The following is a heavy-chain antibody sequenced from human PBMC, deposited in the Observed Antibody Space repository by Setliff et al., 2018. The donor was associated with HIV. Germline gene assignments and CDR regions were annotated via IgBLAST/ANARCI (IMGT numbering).Heavy chain of an antibody. CDR3: ARYFRDGSYNDY. J-gene: IGHJ4*02. CDR2: ISSSGNTV. CDR1: GFTFSDYE. V-gene: IGHV3-48*03. D-gene: IGHD3-10*01. Sequence: GGSLRLSCTASGFTFSDYEMNWVRQAPGKGLEWVSYISSSGNTVYYADSVKGRFAISRDNAKRSLYLQMNSLRGEDTAVYYCARYFRDGSYNDYWGQGTLVTVS.